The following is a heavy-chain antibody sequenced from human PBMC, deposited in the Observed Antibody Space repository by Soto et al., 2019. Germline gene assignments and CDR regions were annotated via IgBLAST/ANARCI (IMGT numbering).Heavy chain of an antibody. Sequence: ASVKVSCKAPRDTFTSYYISWVRQAPGQGLEWMGGIIPIFGTANYAQKFQGRVTITADESTSTAYMELSSLRSEDTAVYYCALDMAARLLPLRDYYYGMDVWGQGTTVTVSS. V-gene: IGHV1-69*13. CDR3: ALDMAARLLPLRDYYYGMDV. CDR2: IIPIFGTA. D-gene: IGHD6-6*01. CDR1: RDTFTSYY. J-gene: IGHJ6*02.